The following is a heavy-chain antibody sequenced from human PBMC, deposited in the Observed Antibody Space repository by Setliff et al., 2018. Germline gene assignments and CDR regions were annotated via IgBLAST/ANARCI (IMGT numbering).Heavy chain of an antibody. V-gene: IGHV3-21*01. Sequence: GESLKISCAASGFTFSSYSMNWVRQAPGKGLEWVSSISSSSSYIYYADSVKGRFTISRDNAKNSLYLQMNSLRAEDTAVYYCARDTYTIFGVVPSEAHAFDIWGQGTMVTV. J-gene: IGHJ3*02. CDR1: GFTFSSYS. D-gene: IGHD3-3*01. CDR3: ARDTYTIFGVVPSEAHAFDI. CDR2: ISSSSSYI.